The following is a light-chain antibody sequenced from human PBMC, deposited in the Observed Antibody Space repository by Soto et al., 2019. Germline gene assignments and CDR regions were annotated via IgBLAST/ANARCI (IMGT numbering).Light chain of an antibody. J-gene: IGLJ2*01. CDR1: SSDVGGYNY. Sequence: QSALTQPASVSGSPGQSITISCTGTSSDVGGYNYVSWYQQHPGKAPKLMIYEVSNRPSGVSNRFSCSKSGNTASLTISGLHAEDDADYYCISYTSSSTDVFGAGTKLTVL. CDR3: ISYTSSSTDV. V-gene: IGLV2-14*01. CDR2: EVS.